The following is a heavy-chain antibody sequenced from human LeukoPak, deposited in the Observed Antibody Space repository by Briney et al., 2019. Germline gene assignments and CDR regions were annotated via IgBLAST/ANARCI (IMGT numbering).Heavy chain of an antibody. CDR1: GFTFDDYA. CDR2: ISWNSGSI. V-gene: IGHV3-9*01. CDR3: AKGPYSSSWYELNWFDP. Sequence: GGSLRLSCAASGFTFDDYAMHWVRQAPGKGLEWVSGISWNSGSIGYADSVKGRFTISRDNAKNSLYLQMNSLRAEDTALYYCAKGPYSSSWYELNWFDPWGQGTLVTVSS. J-gene: IGHJ5*02. D-gene: IGHD6-13*01.